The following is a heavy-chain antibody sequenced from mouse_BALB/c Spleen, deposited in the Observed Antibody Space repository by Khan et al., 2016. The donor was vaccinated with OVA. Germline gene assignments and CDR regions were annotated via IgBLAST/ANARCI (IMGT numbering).Heavy chain of an antibody. Sequence: QVQLKQSGAELARPGASVKLSCKASGYTFTDYNINWVKQRTGQGLEWIGEIYPGSNNTYYNEKIKGKATLTAEKSSSTAYMQLSSLTYEDSAVSFRAREWGAWFPYWGQGTLVTVSA. CDR1: GYTFTDYN. J-gene: IGHJ3*01. V-gene: IGHV1-76*01. CDR2: IYPGSNNT. CDR3: AREWGAWFPY.